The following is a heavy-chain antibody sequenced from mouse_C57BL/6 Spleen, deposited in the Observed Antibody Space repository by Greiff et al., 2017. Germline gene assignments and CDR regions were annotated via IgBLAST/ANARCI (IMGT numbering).Heavy chain of an antibody. CDR1: GYAFTNYL. Sequence: QVQLQQSGAELVRPGTSVKVSCKASGYAFTNYLIEWVKQRPGQGLEWIGVINPGSGGTNYNEKFKGKATLTADKSSSTVYMQLSSLTSEDSAVYFCARDYYGSSFRPWFAYWGKGTLVTVSA. V-gene: IGHV1-54*01. D-gene: IGHD1-1*01. J-gene: IGHJ3*01. CDR3: ARDYYGSSFRPWFAY. CDR2: INPGSGGT.